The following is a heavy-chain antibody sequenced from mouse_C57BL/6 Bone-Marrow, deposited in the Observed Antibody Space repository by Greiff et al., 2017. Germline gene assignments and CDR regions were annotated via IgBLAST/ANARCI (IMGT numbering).Heavy chain of an antibody. CDR3: ARDYYGSSLYAMDF. V-gene: IGHV5-15*01. CDR2: ISNLAYSI. CDR1: GFTFSDYG. Sequence: EVQLMESGGGLVQPGGSLKLSCAASGFTFSDYGMAWVRPAPRKGPEWVAFISNLAYSIYYADTVTGRLTISRENAKNTLYLEMSSLRSEDTAMYYCARDYYGSSLYAMDFWGQGTSVTVSS. J-gene: IGHJ4*01. D-gene: IGHD1-1*01.